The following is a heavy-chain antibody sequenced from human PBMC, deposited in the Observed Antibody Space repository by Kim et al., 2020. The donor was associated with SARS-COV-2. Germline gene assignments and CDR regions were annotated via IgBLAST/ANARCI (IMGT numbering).Heavy chain of an antibody. CDR3: ARFYGSGTFDY. Sequence: TNDNPSLKGRVPISVDKSKNRFSLKRSSVTAADTAVYYCARFYGSGTFDYWGQGTLVTVSS. J-gene: IGHJ4*02. V-gene: IGHV4-4*02. D-gene: IGHD3-10*01. CDR2: T.